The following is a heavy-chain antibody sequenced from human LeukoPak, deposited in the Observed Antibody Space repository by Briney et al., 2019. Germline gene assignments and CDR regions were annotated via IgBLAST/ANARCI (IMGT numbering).Heavy chain of an antibody. J-gene: IGHJ3*01. CDR1: GFTVSSNH. CDR3: ARDADYGGSPDAFDV. V-gene: IGHV3-53*01. CDR2: IYSGGTT. D-gene: IGHD4-23*01. Sequence: PGGSLRLSCAASGFTVSSNHMSWVRQAPGKGLKWVSIIYSGGTTYYAGSVKGRFTISRDNSKNTLYLQMNTLRAEDTAVYYCARDADYGGSPDAFDVWGRGTIVTVSS.